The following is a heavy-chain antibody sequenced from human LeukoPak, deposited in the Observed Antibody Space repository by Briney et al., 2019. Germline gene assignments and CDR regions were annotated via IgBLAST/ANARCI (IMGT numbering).Heavy chain of an antibody. Sequence: SETLSLTCTVSAYSISSGYYWGWIRQPPGKGLEWIGSIYHSGSTYYNPSLKSRVTISVDTSKNQFSLKLSSVTAAGTAVYYCARLAGATPFDYWGQGTLVTVSS. J-gene: IGHJ4*02. CDR3: ARLAGATPFDY. D-gene: IGHD1-26*01. CDR1: AYSISSGYY. CDR2: IYHSGST. V-gene: IGHV4-38-2*02.